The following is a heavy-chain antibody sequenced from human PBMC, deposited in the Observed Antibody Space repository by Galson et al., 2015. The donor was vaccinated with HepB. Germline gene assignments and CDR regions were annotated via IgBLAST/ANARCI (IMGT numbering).Heavy chain of an antibody. CDR1: GGSISSSSYY. Sequence: SETLSLTCTVSGGSISSSSYYWGWIRRPPGKGLEWIGNVYYSGNAYYDPSLKSRVTISVDTSKNQFSLKLSSVTAADTAVYFCARQTFYSDTWYPRNFDSWGQGTLVTVSS. V-gene: IGHV4-39*01. J-gene: IGHJ5*01. D-gene: IGHD1-26*01. CDR2: VYYSGNA. CDR3: ARQTFYSDTWYPRNFDS.